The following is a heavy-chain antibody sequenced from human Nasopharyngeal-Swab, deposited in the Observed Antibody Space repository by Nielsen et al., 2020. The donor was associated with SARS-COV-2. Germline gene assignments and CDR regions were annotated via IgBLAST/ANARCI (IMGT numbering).Heavy chain of an antibody. J-gene: IGHJ3*02. CDR2: ISSSSSTI. D-gene: IGHD6-13*01. Sequence: WIRQPPGKGLEWVSYISSSSSTIYYADSVKGRLTISRDNAKNSLYLQMNSLRAEDTAVYYCARRAGHEAFDIWGQGTMVTVSS. CDR3: ARRAGHEAFDI. V-gene: IGHV3-48*03.